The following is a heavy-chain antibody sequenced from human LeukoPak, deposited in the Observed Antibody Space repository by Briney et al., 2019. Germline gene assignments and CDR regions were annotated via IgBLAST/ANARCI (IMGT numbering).Heavy chain of an antibody. CDR1: GYTFTSYY. V-gene: IGHV1-46*01. D-gene: IGHD2-21*02. Sequence: ASVKVSCKASGYTFTSYYMHWVRQAPGQGLEWMGIINPSGGSTSYAQKFQGRVTMTRDTSTSTAYMELRSLRSDDTAVYYCARDSYCGGDCYSQNYYYYYGMDVWGQGTTVIVSS. CDR2: INPSGGST. CDR3: ARDSYCGGDCYSQNYYYYYGMDV. J-gene: IGHJ6*02.